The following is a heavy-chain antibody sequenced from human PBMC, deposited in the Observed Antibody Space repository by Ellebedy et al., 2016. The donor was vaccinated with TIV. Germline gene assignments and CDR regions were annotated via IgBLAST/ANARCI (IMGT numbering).Heavy chain of an antibody. V-gene: IGHV3-66*01. CDR2: IYKDGGT. J-gene: IGHJ5*02. CDR3: ARDPGGGGNYGDNWFDP. D-gene: IGHD4-17*01. CDR1: GFTVSSYF. Sequence: PGGSLRLSCAASGFTVSSYFMSWVRQAPGKGLEWVSIIYKDGGTNDTDSVKGRFTISRDNSKNTVYLQMNSLRAEDTAVYYCARDPGGGGNYGDNWFDPWGQGTLVTVSS.